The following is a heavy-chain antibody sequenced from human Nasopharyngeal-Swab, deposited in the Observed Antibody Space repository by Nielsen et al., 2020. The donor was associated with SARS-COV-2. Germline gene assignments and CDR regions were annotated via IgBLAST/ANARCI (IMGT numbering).Heavy chain of an antibody. J-gene: IGHJ3*02. CDR1: GFTFSSYS. V-gene: IGHV3-21*01. CDR3: AKEAYGGNSGESAFDI. Sequence: GESLKISCAASGFTFSSYSMNWVRQAPGKGLEWVSSISSSSSYIYYADSVKGRFTISRDNAKNSLYLQMNSLRAEDTAVYYCAKEAYGGNSGESAFDIWGQGTMVTVSS. CDR2: ISSSSSYI. D-gene: IGHD4-23*01.